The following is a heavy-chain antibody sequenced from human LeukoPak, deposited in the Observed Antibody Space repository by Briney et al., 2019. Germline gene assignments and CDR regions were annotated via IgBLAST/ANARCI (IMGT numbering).Heavy chain of an antibody. CDR1: GYTFTSYD. D-gene: IGHD6-19*01. CDR3: ARGLSQWLVRVYYYGMDV. Sequence: ASVKVSCKASGYTFTSYDINWVRQATGQGLEWMGWMNPNSGNTGYAQKFQGRVTMTRNTSISTAYMELSSLRSEDTAVYYCARGLSQWLVRVYYYGMDVWGQGSLVTVSS. J-gene: IGHJ6*02. V-gene: IGHV1-8*01. CDR2: MNPNSGNT.